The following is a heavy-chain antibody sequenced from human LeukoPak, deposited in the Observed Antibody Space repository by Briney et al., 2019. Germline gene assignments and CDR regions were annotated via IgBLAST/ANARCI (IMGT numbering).Heavy chain of an antibody. CDR2: ISYDGSNK. CDR3: AKAVGATICDY. D-gene: IGHD1-26*01. J-gene: IGHJ4*02. Sequence: PGGSLRLSCAASGFTFSSYGMHWVRQAPGKGLEWVAVISYDGSNKYYADSVKGRFTISRDNSKNTLYLQMDSLSVEDTAVYYCAKAVGATICDYWGQGTLVTVSS. CDR1: GFTFSSYG. V-gene: IGHV3-30*18.